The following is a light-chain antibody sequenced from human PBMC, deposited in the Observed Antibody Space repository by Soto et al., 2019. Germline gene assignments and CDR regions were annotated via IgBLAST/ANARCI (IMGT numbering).Light chain of an antibody. V-gene: IGLV2-14*01. CDR3: TSFTSITTRV. CDR2: DVS. J-gene: IGLJ1*01. Sequence: QSVLTQPASVSGSPGQSITISCTGSSSDVGGYDYVSWYQQYPGKAPKLMIYDVSNRPSGVSNRFSGSKSGNTASLTISGLQADDEADYYCTSFTSITTRVFGTGTKVTVL. CDR1: SSDVGGYDY.